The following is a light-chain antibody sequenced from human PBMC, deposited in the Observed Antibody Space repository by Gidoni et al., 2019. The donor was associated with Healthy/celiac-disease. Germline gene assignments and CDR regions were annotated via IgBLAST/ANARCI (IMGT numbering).Light chain of an antibody. CDR2: GNS. Sequence: QSVLTPPPPVSEAPGQRVTISCTGSSSNIGAGYDVHWYQQLPGTAPKLLIYGNSNRPSGVPDRFSGSKSGTSASLAITGLQAEDEADYYCQSYDSSLSVVFGGGTKLTVL. CDR3: QSYDSSLSVV. V-gene: IGLV1-40*01. J-gene: IGLJ2*01. CDR1: SSNIGAGYD.